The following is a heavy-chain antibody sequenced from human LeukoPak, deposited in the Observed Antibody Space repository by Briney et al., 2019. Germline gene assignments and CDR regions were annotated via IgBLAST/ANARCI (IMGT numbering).Heavy chain of an antibody. CDR3: AESGQQQLVNWFDP. CDR1: GFTFSSYS. J-gene: IGHJ5*02. V-gene: IGHV3-48*01. D-gene: IGHD6-13*01. Sequence: PGGSLRLSCAASGFTFSSYSMNWVRQAPGKGLEWVSYISSSSSTIYYADSVKGRFTISRDNAKNSLYLQMNSLRAEDTAVYYCAESGQQQLVNWFDPWGQGTLVTVSS. CDR2: ISSSSSTI.